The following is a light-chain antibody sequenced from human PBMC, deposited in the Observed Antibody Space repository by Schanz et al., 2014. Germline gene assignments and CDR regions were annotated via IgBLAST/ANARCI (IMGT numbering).Light chain of an antibody. CDR3: CSYAGSYTPVV. J-gene: IGLJ2*01. Sequence: QSALTQPASVSGSPGQSITISCTGTSSDVGSYNLVSWYQHHPGKAPKLMIYEGSKRPSGVPDRFSGSKSGNTASLTISGLQAEDEADYYCCSYAGSYTPVVFGGGTKLTVL. V-gene: IGLV2-14*02. CDR2: EGS. CDR1: SSDVGSYNL.